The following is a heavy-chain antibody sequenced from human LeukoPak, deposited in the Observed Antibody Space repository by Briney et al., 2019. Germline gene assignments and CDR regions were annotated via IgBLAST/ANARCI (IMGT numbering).Heavy chain of an antibody. D-gene: IGHD2-2*01. Sequence: GGSLRLSCAASGFTFSSYGMHWVRQAPGKGLEWVAVISYDGSNKHYADSVKGRFTISRDNSKNTLYLQINSLRAEDTALYYCAKDLSRCSSSSCYEFDSWGRGTLVTVSS. V-gene: IGHV3-30*18. CDR2: ISYDGSNK. CDR3: AKDLSRCSSSSCYEFDS. J-gene: IGHJ4*02. CDR1: GFTFSSYG.